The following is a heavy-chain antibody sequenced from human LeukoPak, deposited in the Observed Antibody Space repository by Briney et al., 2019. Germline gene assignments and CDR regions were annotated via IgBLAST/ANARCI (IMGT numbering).Heavy chain of an antibody. CDR1: RFTFSRYH. CDR3: ARGLCRGIHCAYGLDV. CDR2: ISSRSSAR. Sequence: GGSLRLSCAATRFTFSRYHMNSLRQAPGRGLEGVSYISSRSSARFYADSVKGRFTISRDNAKNSVSLQMNSLRDEDTAVYFCARGLCRGIHCAYGLDVWGQGTTVTVSS. J-gene: IGHJ6*02. D-gene: IGHD3-16*01. V-gene: IGHV3-48*02.